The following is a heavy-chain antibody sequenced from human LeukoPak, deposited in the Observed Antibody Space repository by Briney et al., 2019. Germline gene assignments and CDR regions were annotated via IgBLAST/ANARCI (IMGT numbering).Heavy chain of an antibody. V-gene: IGHV1-69*05. CDR2: IIPIFGTA. J-gene: IGHJ4*02. Sequence: SVKVSCKASGGTFSSYAISWVRQAPGQGLQWMGGIIPIFGTANYAQKFQGRVTVTRNTSTSTVHMELSGLRSEDTAVYYCARDQEGFDYWGQGTLVTVSS. CDR1: GGTFSSYA. CDR3: ARDQEGFDY.